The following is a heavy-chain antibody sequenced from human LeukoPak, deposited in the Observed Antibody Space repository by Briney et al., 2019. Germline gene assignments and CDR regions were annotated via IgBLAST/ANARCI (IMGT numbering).Heavy chain of an antibody. J-gene: IGHJ2*01. V-gene: IGHV4-39*01. CDR3: ARQVGSGYWCFDL. D-gene: IGHD2-15*01. Sequence: SETLSLTCTVSSGSISSSTYFWGWIRQPPGKGLEWIGSLYYTGSTFYNPSLRSRVTISVYTSKNQFSLKLSSVTAADTAVYYCARQVGSGYWCFDLWGRGTLVTVSS. CDR1: SGSISSSTYF. CDR2: LYYTGST.